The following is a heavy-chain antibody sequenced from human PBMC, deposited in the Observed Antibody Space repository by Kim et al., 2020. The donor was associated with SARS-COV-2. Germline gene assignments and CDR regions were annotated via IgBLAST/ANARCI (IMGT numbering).Heavy chain of an antibody. CDR1: GAAISSSINA. J-gene: IGHJ4*02. D-gene: IGHD3-16*01. CDR3: VTYAWGVDY. Sequence: SETLSLTCSVSGAAISSSINAWGWIRQPPGKGLEWIGGLYYKEKTYYNPSLKSRLSISADVSKNRFSLNLRSLTAADTAVYFCVTYAWGVDYWGLGTLIT. V-gene: IGHV4-39*02. CDR2: LYYKEKT.